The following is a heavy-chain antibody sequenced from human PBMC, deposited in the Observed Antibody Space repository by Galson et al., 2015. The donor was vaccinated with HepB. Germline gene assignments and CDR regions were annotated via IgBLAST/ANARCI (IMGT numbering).Heavy chain of an antibody. V-gene: IGHV1-3*01. Sequence: SVKVSCKASGYTFTSYAMHWVRQAPGQRLEWMGWINAGNGNTKYSQKFQGRVTITRDTSASTAYMELSSLRSEDTAVYYCARDRGSSGWRTGFDYWGQGTLVTVSS. D-gene: IGHD6-19*01. J-gene: IGHJ4*02. CDR3: ARDRGSSGWRTGFDY. CDR2: INAGNGNT. CDR1: GYTFTSYA.